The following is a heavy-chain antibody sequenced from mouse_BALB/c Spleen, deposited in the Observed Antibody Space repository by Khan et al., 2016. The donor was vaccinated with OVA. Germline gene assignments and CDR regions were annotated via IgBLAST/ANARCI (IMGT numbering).Heavy chain of an antibody. CDR3: ARGGYDYDGRAMDY. CDR1: GYTFTSYW. D-gene: IGHD2-4*01. J-gene: IGHJ4*01. V-gene: IGHV1-87*01. CDR2: IYPGDGDT. Sequence: QVQLKQSGAELARPGASVKLSCKASGYTFTSYWMQWVKQRPGQGLEWIGAIYPGDGDTRYTQKFKGKATLTADKSSSTAYMQLSSLASEDSAVYYGARGGYDYDGRAMDYWGQGTSVTVSS.